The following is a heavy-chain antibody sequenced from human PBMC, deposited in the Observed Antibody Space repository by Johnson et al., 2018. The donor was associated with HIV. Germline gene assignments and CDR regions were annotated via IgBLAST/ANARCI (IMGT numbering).Heavy chain of an antibody. V-gene: IGHV3-43*01. CDR2: ISWDGGST. Sequence: VESGGAVVQPGGSLRLSCAASGFTFDDYTMHWVRQDSGQGLEWVSLISWDGGSTYYEESVKGRFTISRDNSNNSLYLQINSLRAEDTAVDYCSSGVYYYLIWGQGTMVTVSS. CDR1: GFTFDDYT. CDR3: SSGVYYYLI. D-gene: IGHD3-22*01. J-gene: IGHJ3*01.